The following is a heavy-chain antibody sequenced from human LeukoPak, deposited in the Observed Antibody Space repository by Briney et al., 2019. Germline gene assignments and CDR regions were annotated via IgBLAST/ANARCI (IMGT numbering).Heavy chain of an antibody. J-gene: IGHJ4*02. D-gene: IGHD3-10*01. CDR1: GFTFANYW. CDR2: INPGDSNI. V-gene: IGHV5-51*01. CDR3: ARPGKAGSYYKYYFEY. Sequence: GEYLKISCKGSGFTFANYWIGWVRQMPGKGLEWMAIINPGDSNIIYSPSFQGQVTISVDKSIRTAYLQWSSLKASDTAMYYCARPGKAGSYYKYYFEYWGQGTLVTVSS.